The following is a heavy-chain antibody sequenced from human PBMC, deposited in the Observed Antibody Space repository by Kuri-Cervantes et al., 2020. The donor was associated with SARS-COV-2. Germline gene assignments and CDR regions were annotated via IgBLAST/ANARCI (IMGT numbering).Heavy chain of an antibody. D-gene: IGHD2-2*01. CDR3: ARELVVPAATGYYYYGMDV. CDR2: IYHSGST. Sequence: SETLSLTCAVSGGSISSGGYSWSWIRQPPGKGLEWIGYIYHSGSTYYNPSLKSRVTISVDRSKNQSSLKLSSVTAADTAVYYCARELVVPAATGYYYYGMDVWGQGTTVTVSS. V-gene: IGHV4-30-2*01. CDR1: GGSISSGGYS. J-gene: IGHJ6*02.